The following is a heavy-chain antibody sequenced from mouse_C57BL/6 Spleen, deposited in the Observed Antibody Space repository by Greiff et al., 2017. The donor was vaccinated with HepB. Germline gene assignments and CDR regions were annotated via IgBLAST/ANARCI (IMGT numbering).Heavy chain of an antibody. Sequence: QVQLQQPGAELVKPGASVKLSCKASGYTFTSYWMQWVKQRPGQGLEWIGEIDPSDSYTNYNQKFKGKATLTVDTSSSTAYMQLSSLTSEDSAVYYCARRGYDYDVGYWGQGTTLTVSS. V-gene: IGHV1-50*01. CDR3: ARRGYDYDVGY. D-gene: IGHD2-4*01. J-gene: IGHJ2*01. CDR2: IDPSDSYT. CDR1: GYTFTSYW.